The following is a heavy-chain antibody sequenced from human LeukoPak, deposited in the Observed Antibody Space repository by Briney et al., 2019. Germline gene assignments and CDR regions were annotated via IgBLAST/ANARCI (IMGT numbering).Heavy chain of an antibody. CDR1: GFTFRDHG. CDR3: ARDYHYGQADY. J-gene: IGHJ4*02. V-gene: IGHV3-74*01. Sequence: SGWSLRLSCAASGFTFRDHGIHWVRQTPSKGRVWVASLSQDGSVTVYADAVRGRFTISRDNAGSTVSLQLNSLRVDDTALYYCARDYHYGQADYWGQGTVVTVSS. CDR2: LSQDGSVT. D-gene: IGHD3-10*01.